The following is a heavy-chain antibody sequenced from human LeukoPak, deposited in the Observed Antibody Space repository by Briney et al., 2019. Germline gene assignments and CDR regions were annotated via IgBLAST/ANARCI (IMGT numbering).Heavy chain of an antibody. D-gene: IGHD2-15*01. CDR3: AKGSGGSCYSPSDF. J-gene: IGHJ4*02. CDR2: ISGSGGST. CDR1: GFTFSSYG. V-gene: IGHV3-23*01. Sequence: GGSLRLSCAASGFTFSSYGMSWDRQAPGKGLEWVSAISGSGGSTYYVDSVKGRFTISRDNSKNTLYLQMNNLRAEDTAVYYCAKGSGGSCYSPSDFGGQGTLVTVSS.